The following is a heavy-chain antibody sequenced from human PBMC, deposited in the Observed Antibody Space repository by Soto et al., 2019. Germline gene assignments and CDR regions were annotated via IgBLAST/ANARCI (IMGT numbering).Heavy chain of an antibody. CDR2: IHPGGQTI. J-gene: IGHJ3*01. V-gene: IGHV3-48*03. CDR1: GFTFSSSE. Sequence: EVQLVESGGGLVQPGGSLRLSCAASGFTFSSSEMYWVRQAPGKGLEWISYIHPGGQTIFYAESVKGRFTIYRDNAKHSVYPQMNSLSAVDTAVYYCARRGSRWGRGTKVTVSS. CDR3: ARRGSR. D-gene: IGHD2-15*01.